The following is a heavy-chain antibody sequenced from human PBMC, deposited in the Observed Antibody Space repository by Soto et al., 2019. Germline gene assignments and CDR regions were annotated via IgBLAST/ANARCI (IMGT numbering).Heavy chain of an antibody. D-gene: IGHD5-18*01. Sequence: GGSLRLSCAASGFNFSNAWMNWVRQAPGKGLEWVGRIKSKTDGGTTDYAAPVKGRFTISRDDSKNTLYLQMNSLKTEDTAVYYCSGYTYGPYYDYYYGMDVWGQGTTVTVSS. CDR2: IKSKTDGGTT. V-gene: IGHV3-15*07. J-gene: IGHJ6*02. CDR1: GFNFSNAW. CDR3: SGYTYGPYYDYYYGMDV.